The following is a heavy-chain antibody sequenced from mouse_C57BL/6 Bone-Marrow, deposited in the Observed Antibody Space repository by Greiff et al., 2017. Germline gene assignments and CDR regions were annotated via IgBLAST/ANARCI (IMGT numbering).Heavy chain of an antibody. J-gene: IGHJ4*01. CDR1: GYTFTSYW. CDR3: ARRYYGSSYVYAMDY. D-gene: IGHD1-1*01. V-gene: IGHV1-50*01. CDR2: IDPSDSYT. Sequence: QVQLQQPGAELVKPGASVKLSCKASGYTFTSYWMQWVKQRPGQGLEWIGEIDPSDSYTNYNQKFKGKATLTVDTSSSTAYMQLSSLTSEDSAVYYCARRYYGSSYVYAMDYWGQGTSVTVSS.